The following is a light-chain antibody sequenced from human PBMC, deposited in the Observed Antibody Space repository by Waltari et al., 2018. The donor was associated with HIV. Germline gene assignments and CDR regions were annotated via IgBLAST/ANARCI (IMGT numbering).Light chain of an antibody. V-gene: IGLV1-40*01. CDR2: GNN. Sequence: QSVLTQPPSVSGALGQQVTISCTGSSSNIGAGYDIHWYQQFPGAAPKLLIYGNNNRPSGVPDRFSGSKSGTSVSLAITGLQAEDEADYYCQSYDGSLHAGVFGGGTKVTVL. CDR1: SSNIGAGYD. J-gene: IGLJ3*02. CDR3: QSYDGSLHAGV.